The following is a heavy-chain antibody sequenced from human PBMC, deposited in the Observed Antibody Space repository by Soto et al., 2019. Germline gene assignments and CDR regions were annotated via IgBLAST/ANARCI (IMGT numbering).Heavy chain of an antibody. D-gene: IGHD5-12*01. CDR3: ARISGYDQPPLLAY. CDR1: GGSVSSGSYY. Sequence: PSETLSLTCTVSGGSVSSGSYYWSWIRQPPGKGLEWIGYIYYSGSTNYNPSLKSRVTISVDTSKNQLSLKLSSVTAADTAVYYCARISGYDQPPLLAYWGQGTLVTVSS. V-gene: IGHV4-61*01. J-gene: IGHJ1*01. CDR2: IYYSGST.